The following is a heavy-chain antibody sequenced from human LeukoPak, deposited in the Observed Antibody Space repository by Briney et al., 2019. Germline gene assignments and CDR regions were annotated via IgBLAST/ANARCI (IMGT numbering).Heavy chain of an antibody. CDR3: ARRKYSYGLQKRNYYYYYMDV. CDR1: GGSFSGYY. J-gene: IGHJ6*03. D-gene: IGHD5-18*01. V-gene: IGHV4-34*01. CDR2: INHSGST. Sequence: SETLSLTCAVYGGSFSGYYWSWIRQPPGKGLEWIGEINHSGSTNYNPSLKSRVTISVDTSKNQFSLKLSSVTAADKAVYYCARRKYSYGLQKRNYYYYYMDVWGKGTTATVSS.